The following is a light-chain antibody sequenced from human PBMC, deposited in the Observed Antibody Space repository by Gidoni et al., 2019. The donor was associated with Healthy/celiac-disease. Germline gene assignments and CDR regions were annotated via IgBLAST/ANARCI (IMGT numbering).Light chain of an antibody. J-gene: IGKJ1*01. V-gene: IGKV3-20*01. CDR1: QSVSSSY. CDR2: GAS. Sequence: DSVLTQSPRTLSLSPGERATLPCRASQSVSSSYLAWYQQQPGQAPRLLLYGASSRATGIPDRFSGSGSGTDFTLTISRLGPEDFAVYYCQQYGSSLQWTFGQGTKVEIK. CDR3: QQYGSSLQWT.